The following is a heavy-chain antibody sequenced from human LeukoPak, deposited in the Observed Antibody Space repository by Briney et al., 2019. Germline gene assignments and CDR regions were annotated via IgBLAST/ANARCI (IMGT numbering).Heavy chain of an antibody. CDR3: ARGESCSSTSCSFDY. J-gene: IGHJ4*02. CDR1: GGSFSGYY. CDR2: INHSGST. V-gene: IGHV4-34*01. D-gene: IGHD2-2*01. Sequence: SETLSLTCAVYGGSFSGYYWSWIRQPPGKGLEWIGEINHSGSTNYNPSLKSRVTISVDTSKSQFSLKLSSVTAADTAVYYCARGESCSSTSCSFDYWGQGTLVTVSS.